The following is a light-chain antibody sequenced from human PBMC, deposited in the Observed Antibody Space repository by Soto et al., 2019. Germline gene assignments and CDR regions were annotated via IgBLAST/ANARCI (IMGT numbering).Light chain of an antibody. CDR2: VTS. V-gene: IGKV3-15*01. Sequence: EIVMTQSPATLSVSPGERATLSCRASQSVSSNLACYQQKPGQTPKLLIYVTSTRATGIPARFGASGSGSDFTLTISSLQSEDVAVDDYQHYYDWPLSFGGGTNVEFK. J-gene: IGKJ4*01. CDR1: QSVSSN. CDR3: QHYYDWPLS.